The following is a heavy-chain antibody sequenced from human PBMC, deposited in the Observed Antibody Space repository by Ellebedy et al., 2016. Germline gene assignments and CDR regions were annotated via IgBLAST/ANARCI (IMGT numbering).Heavy chain of an antibody. V-gene: IGHV4-39*02. CDR3: ARDDYGSGSHDY. D-gene: IGHD3-10*01. CDR2: IYYSGST. CDR1: GGSISSGGYY. J-gene: IGHJ4*02. Sequence: SETLSLTXTVSGGSISSGGYYWGWIRQPPGKGLEWIGSIYYSGSTYYNPSLKSRVTISVDTSKNQFSLKLSSVTAADTAVYYCARDDYGSGSHDYWGQGTLVTVSS.